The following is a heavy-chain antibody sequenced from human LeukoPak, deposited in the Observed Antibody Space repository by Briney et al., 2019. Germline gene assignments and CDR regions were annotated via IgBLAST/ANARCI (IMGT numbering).Heavy chain of an antibody. CDR1: GFTFSSYA. V-gene: IGHV3-30-3*01. CDR2: ISYDGSNK. Sequence: GGSLRLSCAASGFTFSSYAMHWVRQAPGKGLEWVAVISYDGSNKYYADSVKGRFTISRDNSKNTLYLQMNSLRAEDTAVYYCARGDDYGGKSAVKSWGQGTLVTVSS. J-gene: IGHJ4*02. CDR3: ARGDDYGGKSAVKS. D-gene: IGHD4-23*01.